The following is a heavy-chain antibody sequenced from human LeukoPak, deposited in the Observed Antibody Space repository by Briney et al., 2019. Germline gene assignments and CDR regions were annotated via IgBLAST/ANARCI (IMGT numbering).Heavy chain of an antibody. D-gene: IGHD5-18*01. CDR3: TREGYSSPDY. J-gene: IGHJ4*02. CDR1: GGSISSGSYY. V-gene: IGHV4-61*02. CDR2: IYTSGST. Sequence: PSETLSLTCTVSGGSISSGSYYWSWIRQPAGKGLEWIGRIYTSGSTNYNPSLKSRVTISMDTSKNQFSLKLSAVTAAATAVYYCTREGYSSPDYWGQGTLVTVSS.